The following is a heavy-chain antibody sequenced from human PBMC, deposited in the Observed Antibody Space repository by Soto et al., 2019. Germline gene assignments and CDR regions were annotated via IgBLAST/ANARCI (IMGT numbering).Heavy chain of an antibody. CDR2: IIPIFGTA. Sequence: QVQLVQSGAEVKKPGSSVKVSCKASGGTFSSYAISWVRQAPGQGLEWMGGIIPIFGTANYAQKFQGRVTITADESTSTAYMELSSLRSEDTAVYYCARVRIAAAGTHYYYDGMDVWGQGTTVTVSS. V-gene: IGHV1-69*01. D-gene: IGHD6-13*01. J-gene: IGHJ6*02. CDR1: GGTFSSYA. CDR3: ARVRIAAAGTHYYYDGMDV.